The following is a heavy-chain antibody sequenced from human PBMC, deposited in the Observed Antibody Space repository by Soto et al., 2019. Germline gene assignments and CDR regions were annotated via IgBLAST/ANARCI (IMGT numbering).Heavy chain of an antibody. CDR2: IYYSGST. CDR1: GGYISSGGYY. Sequence: TSETLSLTCPVSGGYISSGGYYWSWIRQHPGKGLEWIGYIYYSGSTYYNPSLKSRVTISVDTSKNQFSLKLSSVTAADTAVYYCAAYRRYPGPPSSSHYYYYYMDVWGKGTTVTVSS. D-gene: IGHD6-13*01. V-gene: IGHV4-31*03. CDR3: AAYRRYPGPPSSSHYYYYYMDV. J-gene: IGHJ6*03.